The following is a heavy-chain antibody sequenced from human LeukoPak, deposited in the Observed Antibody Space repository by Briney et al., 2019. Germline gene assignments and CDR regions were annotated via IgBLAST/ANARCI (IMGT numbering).Heavy chain of an antibody. CDR3: ARLLAAAAGTFDY. Sequence: SETLSLTCTVSGGSISSSSYYWGWIRQPPGKGLEWIGSIYYSGSTYYNPSLKSRVTISVDTSKNQFSLKLSSVTAADTAVYYCARLLAAAAGTFDYWGQGTLVTVSS. CDR1: GGSISSSSYY. D-gene: IGHD6-13*01. V-gene: IGHV4-39*01. J-gene: IGHJ4*02. CDR2: IYYSGST.